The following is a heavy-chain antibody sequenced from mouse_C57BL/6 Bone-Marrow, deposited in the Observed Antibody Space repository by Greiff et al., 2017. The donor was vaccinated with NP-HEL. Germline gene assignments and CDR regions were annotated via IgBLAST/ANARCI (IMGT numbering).Heavy chain of an antibody. J-gene: IGHJ3*01. V-gene: IGHV1-80*01. CDR3: ARSSGSGSSSWFAY. CDR2: IYPGDGDT. Sequence: VQLVESGAELVKPGASVKISCKASGYAFSSYWMNWVKQRPGKGLEWIGQIYPGDGDTNYNGKFKGKATLTADKSSSTAYMQLSSLTSEDSAVYFCARSSGSGSSSWFAYWGQGTLVTVSA. D-gene: IGHD1-1*01. CDR1: GYAFSSYW.